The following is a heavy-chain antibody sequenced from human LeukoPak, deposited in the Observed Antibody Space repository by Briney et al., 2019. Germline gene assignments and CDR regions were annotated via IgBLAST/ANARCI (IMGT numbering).Heavy chain of an antibody. Sequence: ASVKVSCKASGYTFTGYHMHWVRQAPGQGLKWMGWINPNSGGTHFAQKFQGRVTMTRDTSLSTAYMELSRLTSDDTAVYYCARPRGDGYNDCYYYWGQGTLVTVSS. CDR1: GYTFTGYH. V-gene: IGHV1-2*02. D-gene: IGHD5-24*01. CDR2: INPNSGGT. J-gene: IGHJ4*02. CDR3: ARPRGDGYNDCYYY.